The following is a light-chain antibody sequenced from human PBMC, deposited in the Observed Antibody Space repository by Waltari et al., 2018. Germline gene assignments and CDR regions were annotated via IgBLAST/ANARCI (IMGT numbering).Light chain of an antibody. CDR1: QYVKNN. CDR2: KAC. V-gene: IGKV1-5*03. J-gene: IGKJ4*01. Sequence: DIQMTQSPSTLPASVGDRVTITCRASQYVKNNLAWFQQKPGKAPKVLIHKACRLESGVPSRFSGSGFGTEFILSISSLQPDDFATYYCQEYDSLPITFGGGTKVEIK. CDR3: QEYDSLPIT.